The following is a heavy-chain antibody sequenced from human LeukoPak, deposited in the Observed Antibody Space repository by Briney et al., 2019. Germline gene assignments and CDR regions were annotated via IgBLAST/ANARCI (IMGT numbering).Heavy chain of an antibody. Sequence: GESLKISCKGSGYIFANYWIAWVRQMPGKGLEWMGIIYPDDSDTSYSPSFQGQVTISADKSIATAYLQWSSLKASDTAMYYCARPVEMATSPFDYWGQGTLVTVSS. CDR3: ARPVEMATSPFDY. V-gene: IGHV5-51*01. D-gene: IGHD5-24*01. CDR1: GYIFANYW. CDR2: IYPDDSDT. J-gene: IGHJ4*02.